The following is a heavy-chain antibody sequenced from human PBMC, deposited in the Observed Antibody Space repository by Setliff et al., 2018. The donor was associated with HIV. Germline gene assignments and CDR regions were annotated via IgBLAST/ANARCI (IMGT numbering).Heavy chain of an antibody. CDR2: ISYDGSNK. CDR3: ARTRHDYGGYFDH. V-gene: IGHV3-30*03. Sequence: GGSLRLSCAASGFTVSSNYMHWVRQAPGKGLEWVAVISYDGSNKYYADSVKGRFTISRDNSKNTLYLRMNSLRAEDMAVYYCARTRHDYGGYFDHWGQGTLVTVSS. CDR1: GFTVSSNY. D-gene: IGHD4-17*01. J-gene: IGHJ4*02.